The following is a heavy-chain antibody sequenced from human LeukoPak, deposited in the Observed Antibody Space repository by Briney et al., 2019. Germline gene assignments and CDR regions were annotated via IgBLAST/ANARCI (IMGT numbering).Heavy chain of an antibody. D-gene: IGHD5-24*01. V-gene: IGHV4-59*01. CDR1: GGSISSYY. Sequence: SETLSLTCAVSGGSISSYYWSWIRQPPGKGLEWIGYIYYSGSTNYNPSLKSRVTISVDTSKNQFSLKLSSVTAADTAVYYCARGARDGYKDWGQGTLVTVSS. J-gene: IGHJ4*02. CDR2: IYYSGST. CDR3: ARGARDGYKD.